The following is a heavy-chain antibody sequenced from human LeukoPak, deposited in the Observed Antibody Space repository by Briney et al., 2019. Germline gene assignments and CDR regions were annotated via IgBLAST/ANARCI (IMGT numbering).Heavy chain of an antibody. D-gene: IGHD6-13*01. CDR1: GGSISSGGYY. Sequence: SETLSLTCTVSGGSISSGGYYWSWIRQPPGKGLEWIGYIYHSGSTYYNPSLKSRVTISVDRSKNQFSLKLSSVTAADTAVYYCARDLVGSSSWGYFDYWGQGTLVTVSS. CDR3: ARDLVGSSSWGYFDY. J-gene: IGHJ4*02. V-gene: IGHV4-30-2*01. CDR2: IYHSGST.